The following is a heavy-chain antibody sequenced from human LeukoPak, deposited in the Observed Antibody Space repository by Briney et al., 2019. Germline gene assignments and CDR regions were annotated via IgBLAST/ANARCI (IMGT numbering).Heavy chain of an antibody. J-gene: IGHJ4*02. V-gene: IGHV3-23*01. CDR3: AILRTYYYDSSGYYYGGFDY. CDR2: ISGSGGST. Sequence: GGSLRLSCAASGFTFSSYAMSWVRKAPGKGLEWVSAISGSGGSTYYADSVKGRFTISRDNSKNTLYLQMNSLRAEDTAVYYCAILRTYYYDSSGYYYGGFDYWGQGTLVTVSS. CDR1: GFTFSSYA. D-gene: IGHD3-22*01.